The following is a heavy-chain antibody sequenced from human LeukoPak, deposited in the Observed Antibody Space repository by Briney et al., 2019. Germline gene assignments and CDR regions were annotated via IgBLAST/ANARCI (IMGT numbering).Heavy chain of an antibody. CDR3: ARGSRLDGMDV. D-gene: IGHD5-12*01. V-gene: IGHV4-59*01. Sequence: KTSETLSLTCAVSGGSISSYYWSWIRQPPGKGLEWIGYIYYSGSTNYNPSLKSRVTISVDTSKNQFSLKLSSVTAADTAVYYCARGSRLDGMDVWGQGTTVTVSS. CDR2: IYYSGST. J-gene: IGHJ6*02. CDR1: GGSISSYY.